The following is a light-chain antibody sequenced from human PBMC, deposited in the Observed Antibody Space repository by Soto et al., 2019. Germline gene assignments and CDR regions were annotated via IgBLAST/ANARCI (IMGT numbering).Light chain of an antibody. V-gene: IGLV2-14*01. Sequence: QSALTQPASVSGSPGQLITISCTGTSSDVGSYNYVSWYQQHPGKAPKLMIYEVSDRPSGISSRFSGSKSGNTASLTISGLQTEDEAEYYCSSYTSSSPLFGTGTKLTVL. CDR1: SSDVGSYNY. CDR3: SSYTSSSPL. J-gene: IGLJ1*01. CDR2: EVS.